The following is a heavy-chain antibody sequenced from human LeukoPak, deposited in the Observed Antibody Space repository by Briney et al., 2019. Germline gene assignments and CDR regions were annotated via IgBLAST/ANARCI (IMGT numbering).Heavy chain of an antibody. V-gene: IGHV4-39*01. CDR1: GGSISSSSYW. CDR2: IYYSGST. D-gene: IGHD3-22*01. Sequence: SETLSLTCTVSGGSISSSSYWWGWIRQPPGKGLEWIANIYYSGSTHYNPSLKSRVTISIKKSKNQFSLKLSSVTAADTAVYYCARNYYESSGYYPWNFDYWGQGTLVTVSS. J-gene: IGHJ4*02. CDR3: ARNYYESSGYYPWNFDY.